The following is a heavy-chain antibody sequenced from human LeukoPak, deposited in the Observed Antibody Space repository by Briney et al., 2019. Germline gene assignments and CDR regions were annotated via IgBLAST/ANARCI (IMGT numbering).Heavy chain of an antibody. D-gene: IGHD6-19*01. Sequence: PSETLSLTCAVYGGSFSGYYWSWIRQPPGKGLEWIGEINHSGSTNYNPSLKSRVTISVDTSKNQFSLKLSSVTAADTAVYYCARGGNIAVAGTSDFDYWGQGTLVTVSS. V-gene: IGHV4-34*01. CDR1: GGSFSGYY. CDR2: INHSGST. J-gene: IGHJ4*02. CDR3: ARGGNIAVAGTSDFDY.